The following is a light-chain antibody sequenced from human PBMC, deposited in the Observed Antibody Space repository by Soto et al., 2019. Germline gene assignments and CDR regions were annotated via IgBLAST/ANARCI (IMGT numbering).Light chain of an antibody. CDR3: QQYGSYWT. J-gene: IGKJ1*01. V-gene: IGKV3-20*01. CDR1: QSVSSSY. CDR2: RAS. Sequence: EIVLTQSPGTLSLSPGERATLSCRASQSVSSSYLAWYQQKPGQAPRLLIYRASSRATGIPDRFSGSGSATDFTLTIIRLEPEDFAVYYCQQYGSYWTFGPGTKVDIK.